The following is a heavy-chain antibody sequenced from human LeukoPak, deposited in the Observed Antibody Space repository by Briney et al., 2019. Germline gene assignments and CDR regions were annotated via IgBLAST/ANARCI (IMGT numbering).Heavy chain of an antibody. V-gene: IGHV1-69*13. J-gene: IGHJ4*02. CDR2: ITPIFGAA. CDR1: GGTFSSYP. D-gene: IGHD4-23*01. Sequence: GASVKVSCKASGGTFSSYPFTWVLQAPGQGLEWMGEITPIFGAANYAQTFQGRVTITADESTSTVFMELSSLRSDDTAFYYCARNSRVASTSGLNYWGQGTLVTVSS. CDR3: ARNSRVASTSGLNY.